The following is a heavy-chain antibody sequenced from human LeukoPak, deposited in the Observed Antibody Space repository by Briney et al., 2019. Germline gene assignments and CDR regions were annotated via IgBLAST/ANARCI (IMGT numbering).Heavy chain of an antibody. J-gene: IGHJ4*02. CDR2: IYYSGST. CDR3: ARDKVLTMVRGVTSLFDY. D-gene: IGHD3-10*01. V-gene: IGHV4-39*07. Sequence: SETLSLTCTVSGGSISSYYWSWIRQPPGKGLEWIGSIYYSGSTYYNPSLKSRVTISVDTSKNQFSLKLSSVTAADTAVYYCARDKVLTMVRGVTSLFDYWGQGTLVTVPS. CDR1: GGSISSYY.